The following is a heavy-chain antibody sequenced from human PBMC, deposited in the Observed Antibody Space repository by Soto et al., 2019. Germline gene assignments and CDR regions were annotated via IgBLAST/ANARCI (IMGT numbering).Heavy chain of an antibody. D-gene: IGHD3-3*01. J-gene: IGHJ5*02. CDR2: TSHDGRNE. Sequence: GGSLRLSCAASGLTFSTFALHWGRQAPGEGLEWVAVTSHDGRNEKYADSVKGRFTISRDNSKNTPYMQMDSLRLEDTGVYYCARDGLPDDFRSGGYWFDPWGQGTQVTVSS. V-gene: IGHV3-30-3*01. CDR1: GLTFSTFA. CDR3: ARDGLPDDFRSGGYWFDP.